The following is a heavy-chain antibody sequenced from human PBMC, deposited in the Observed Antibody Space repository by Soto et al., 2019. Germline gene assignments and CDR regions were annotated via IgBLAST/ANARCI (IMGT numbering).Heavy chain of an antibody. CDR3: ARGIRGAYTKLAVHLYYGMDV. J-gene: IGHJ6*02. D-gene: IGHD6-19*01. CDR2: IIPIFGPA. V-gene: IGHV1-69*01. Sequence: QVQLVQSGAAVTKPGSSVRVSCKSSGGTFSTYAISWVRQAPGQGLEWMGGIIPIFGPAKYAQKFRGRVNITADESTSTAYMELSSLRSEDTAVYYCARGIRGAYTKLAVHLYYGMDVWGQGTTVTVSS. CDR1: GGTFSTYA.